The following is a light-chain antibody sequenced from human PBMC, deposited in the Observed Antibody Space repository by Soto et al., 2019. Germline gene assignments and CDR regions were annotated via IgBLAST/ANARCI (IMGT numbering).Light chain of an antibody. CDR1: SSSIGSNT. CDR3: AAWDDSLNGYV. V-gene: IGLV1-44*01. J-gene: IGLJ1*01. Sequence: QSVLTQPPSASGTPGQRVTISCSGSSSSIGSNTVTWYHQLPGTAPKLLIHSSNQRPSGVPDRFSGSKSGTSASLAISGLQSEDESDYYCAAWDDSLNGYVFGSGTKV. CDR2: SSN.